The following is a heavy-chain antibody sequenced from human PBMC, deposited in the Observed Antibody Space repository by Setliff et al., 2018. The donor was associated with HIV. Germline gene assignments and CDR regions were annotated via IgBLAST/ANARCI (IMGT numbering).Heavy chain of an antibody. CDR3: ATDCTHTGFNLVRGIITDPARYPLDY. D-gene: IGHD3-10*01. V-gene: IGHV1-18*01. CDR2: ISVYNGDT. CDR1: GYTFTEFG. Sequence: ASVKVSCKASGYTFTEFGISWVRQAPGQGLEWMAWISVYNGDTNFAQKFQGRVSLTRDTSTGTAYMELGSLTSDDTAVYYCATDCTHTGFNLVRGIITDPARYPLDYWGQGTRVTVSS. J-gene: IGHJ4*02.